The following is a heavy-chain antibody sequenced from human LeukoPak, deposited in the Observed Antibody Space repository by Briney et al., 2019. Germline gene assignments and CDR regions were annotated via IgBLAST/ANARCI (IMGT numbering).Heavy chain of an antibody. Sequence: GGSLRLSCAASGSTFSSYAMHWVRQAPGKGLEWVAVISYDGSNKYYADSVKGRFTISRDNSKNTLYLQMNSLRAEDTAVYYCARGRGQFGDYWGQGTLVTVSS. J-gene: IGHJ4*02. D-gene: IGHD3-16*01. CDR1: GSTFSSYA. CDR3: ARGRGQFGDY. V-gene: IGHV3-30*01. CDR2: ISYDGSNK.